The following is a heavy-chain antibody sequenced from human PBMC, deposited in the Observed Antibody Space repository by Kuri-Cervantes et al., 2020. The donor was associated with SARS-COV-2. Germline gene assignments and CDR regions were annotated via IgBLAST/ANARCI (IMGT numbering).Heavy chain of an antibody. CDR2: VNHRGST. V-gene: IGHV4-39*07. Sequence: ESLKISCTVSGASISSSNYCWGWIRQSPGKGLEWIGEVNHRGSTNYNPSLKSRVTISVDTSSKQFSLHLGSVTAADTAVYYCARAYGFLRYIYYMDVWGGGTTVTVSS. D-gene: IGHD4-17*01. J-gene: IGHJ6*03. CDR1: GASISSSNYC. CDR3: ARAYGFLRYIYYMDV.